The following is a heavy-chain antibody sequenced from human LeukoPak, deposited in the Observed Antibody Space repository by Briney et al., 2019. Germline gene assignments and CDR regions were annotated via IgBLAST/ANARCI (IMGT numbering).Heavy chain of an antibody. V-gene: IGHV1-24*01. Sequence: GASVTVSCKGSGYTFIELAIHWVRQAPGKRVEGVGGFDPEDEETVCVPRLKGRVTITEDTSTATAYLELSSLRSEDTAVYFSATRLPDYSTTSGFSRYYNDYWGQGSLVTVSS. D-gene: IGHD1-26*01. CDR2: FDPEDEET. CDR3: ATRLPDYSTTSGFSRYYNDY. CDR1: GYTFIELA. J-gene: IGHJ4*02.